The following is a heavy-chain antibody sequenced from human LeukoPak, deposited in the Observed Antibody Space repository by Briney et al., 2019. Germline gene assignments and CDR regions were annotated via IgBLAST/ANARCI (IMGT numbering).Heavy chain of an antibody. CDR1: GGFISSYY. CDR2: IHYTGSA. CDR3: ARAWYCSSSVCNPGDGFDI. D-gene: IGHD2-2*01. J-gene: IGHJ3*02. Sequence: SETLSLTCTVSGGFISSYYWTWIRQPPGKGLDWIGYIHYTGSANYNPSLKSRVTISVDTSKNQFSLKLNSVTAADTAVYYCARAWYCSSSVCNPGDGFDIWGQGTMVTVSS. V-gene: IGHV4-59*01.